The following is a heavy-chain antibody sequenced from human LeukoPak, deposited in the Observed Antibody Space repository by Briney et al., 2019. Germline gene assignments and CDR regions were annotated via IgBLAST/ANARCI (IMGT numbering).Heavy chain of an antibody. CDR3: ARDAYCSGGSYYHFDC. V-gene: IGHV3-66*01. CDR2: LYSGGST. D-gene: IGHD2-15*01. Sequence: PGGSLRLSCAASGLTVSSHYMSWVRQAPGKGLEWVSVLYSGGSTYYADSVKGRFTISRDNSKNTLSLQMNSLRAEDTAVYYCARDAYCSGGSYYHFDCWGQGTLVTVSS. J-gene: IGHJ4*02. CDR1: GLTVSSHY.